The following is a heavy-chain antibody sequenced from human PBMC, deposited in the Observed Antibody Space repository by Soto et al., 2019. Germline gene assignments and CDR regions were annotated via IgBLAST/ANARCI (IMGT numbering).Heavy chain of an antibody. D-gene: IGHD4-4*01. CDR2: ISHGATRK. CDR1: RFTFSDYG. J-gene: IGHJ4*02. Sequence: QVLLVESGGGVVQPGRSLRLSCAASRFTFSDYGMHWVRRAPGKGLEWVAGISHGATRKSYSDSVKGRFIISRDNSKKMLYLQLNSLRREDTAVYYCAKDWVGGSNRYQLDYWGRGTLVTVSS. CDR3: AKDWVGGSNRYQLDY. V-gene: IGHV3-30*18.